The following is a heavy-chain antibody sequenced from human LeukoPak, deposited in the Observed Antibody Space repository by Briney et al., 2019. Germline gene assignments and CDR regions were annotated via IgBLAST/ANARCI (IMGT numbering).Heavy chain of an antibody. CDR1: GGSFSGYY. V-gene: IGHV4-34*01. CDR3: ARSIAGPYYYDSSGYFRVRSYFDY. D-gene: IGHD3-22*01. J-gene: IGHJ4*02. CDR2: INHSGST. Sequence: SETLSLTCAVYGGSFSGYYWSWIRQPPGKGLEWIGEINHSGSTNYNPSLKSRVTISVDTSKNQFSLKLSSVTAADTAAYYCARSIAGPYYYDSSGYFRVRSYFDYWGQGTLVTVSS.